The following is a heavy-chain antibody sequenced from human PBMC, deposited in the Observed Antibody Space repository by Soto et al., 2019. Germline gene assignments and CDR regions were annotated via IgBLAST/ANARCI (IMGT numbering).Heavy chain of an antibody. CDR3: ARGLGSKAAGRNDAFDI. CDR1: GGTFSSYA. D-gene: IGHD6-13*01. CDR2: IIPIFGTA. V-gene: IGHV1-69*01. J-gene: IGHJ3*02. Sequence: QVQLVQSGAEVKKPGSSVKVSCKASGGTFSSYAISWVRQAPGQGLEWMGGIIPIFGTADYAQKFQGRVTITADESTSTAYMELSSLRSEDTAVYYCARGLGSKAAGRNDAFDIWGQGTMVTVSS.